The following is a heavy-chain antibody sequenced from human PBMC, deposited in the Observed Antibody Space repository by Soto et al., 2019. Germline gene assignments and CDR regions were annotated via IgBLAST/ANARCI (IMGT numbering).Heavy chain of an antibody. D-gene: IGHD6-19*01. CDR3: AKVVGSGIRCFDY. J-gene: IGHJ4*02. V-gene: IGHV3-23*01. CDR1: GFTFSSYA. Sequence: GGSLRLSCAASGFTFSSYAMSWVRQAPGKGLEWVSAISGSGGSTYYADSVKGGFTISRDNSKNTQYLQMNSLRAEDTAVYYCAKVVGSGIRCFDYWGQGTLVTVSS. CDR2: ISGSGGST.